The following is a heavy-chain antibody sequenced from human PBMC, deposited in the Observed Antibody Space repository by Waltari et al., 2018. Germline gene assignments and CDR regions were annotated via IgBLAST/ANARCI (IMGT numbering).Heavy chain of an antibody. CDR2: INHSGST. V-gene: IGHV4-34*01. CDR3: ARITTVVRYYYYYYMDV. Sequence: QVQLQQWGAGLLKPSETLSLTCAVYGGSFSGYYWSWIRQPPGKGLEWIGEINHSGSTNYNPSLKSRVTIAVDTSKNQFSLKLSSVTAADTAVYYCARITTVVRYYYYYYMDVWGKGTTVTVAS. CDR1: GGSFSGYY. J-gene: IGHJ6*03. D-gene: IGHD3-3*01.